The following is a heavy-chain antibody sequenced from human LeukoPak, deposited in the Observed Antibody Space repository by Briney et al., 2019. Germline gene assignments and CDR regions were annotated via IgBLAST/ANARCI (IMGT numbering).Heavy chain of an antibody. V-gene: IGHV4-61*02. CDR2: IYTSGST. CDR3: ARDKDWNFD. CDR1: GGSISSANYY. Sequence: SQTLSLTCTVSGGSISSANYYWSWIRQPAGKGLEWIGRIYTSGSTNYNPSLRSRVTISVDTSKNQFSPKLRSVTAADTAIYYCARDKDWNFDWGQGTLVTVSS. D-gene: IGHD1-7*01. J-gene: IGHJ4*02.